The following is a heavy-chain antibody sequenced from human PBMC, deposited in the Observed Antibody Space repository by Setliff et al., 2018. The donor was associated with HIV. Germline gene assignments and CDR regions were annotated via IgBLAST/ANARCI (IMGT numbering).Heavy chain of an antibody. CDR1: GTSINSHY. Sequence: SETLSLTCTVSGTSINSHYWSWIRQTPGKGLQWIGLIYYTGIPTYNPSLEGRITMSVDRSKNQFSLRLTSVTAADTAVYYCARLLGRTVVVINAGFDYWGQGTLVTVSS. CDR2: IYYTGIP. J-gene: IGHJ4*02. V-gene: IGHV4-59*08. CDR3: ARLLGRTVVVINAGFDY. D-gene: IGHD2-15*01.